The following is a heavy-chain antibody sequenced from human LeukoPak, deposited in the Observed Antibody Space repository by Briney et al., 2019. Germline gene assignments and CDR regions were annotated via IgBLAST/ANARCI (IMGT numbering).Heavy chain of an antibody. CDR1: GYIFIDYE. CDR2: MNPKSGGT. J-gene: IGHJ6*03. CDR3: ARGRYMDV. V-gene: IGHV1-8*02. Sequence: ASVKVSCKTSGYIFIDYEISWVRQAPGQGLEWMGWMNPKSGGTGYEQKFQGRITISSDSSISTVYMELSSLRSEDTALYYCARGRYMDVWGKGTTVTVSS.